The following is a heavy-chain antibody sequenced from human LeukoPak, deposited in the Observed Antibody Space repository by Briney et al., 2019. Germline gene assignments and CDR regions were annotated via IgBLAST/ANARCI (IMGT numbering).Heavy chain of an antibody. CDR2: ISYDGSNK. CDR3: AKEGRDPGYSYGYSVLYFDY. J-gene: IGHJ4*02. D-gene: IGHD5-18*01. Sequence: GGSLTLSCAASGFTFSSYGMHWVRQAPGKGLEWVAVISYDGSNKYYADSVKGRFTISRDNSKNTLYLQMSSLRAEDTAVYYCAKEGRDPGYSYGYSVLYFDYWGQGTLVTVSS. V-gene: IGHV3-30*18. CDR1: GFTFSSYG.